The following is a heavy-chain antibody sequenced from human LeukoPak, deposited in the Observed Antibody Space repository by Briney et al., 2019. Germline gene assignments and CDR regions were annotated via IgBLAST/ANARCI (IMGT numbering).Heavy chain of an antibody. V-gene: IGHV4-38-2*01. D-gene: IGHD2/OR15-2a*01. CDR1: GYSISSGYY. J-gene: IGHJ4*02. Sequence: SETLSLTCAVSGYSISSGYYWGWIRQPPGKGLEWIGSIYYSGSTYHNPSLKSRVTISVDTSKNQFSLKLSSVTAADTAVYYCASRIIIHYFDYWGQGTLVTVSS. CDR3: ASRIIIHYFDY. CDR2: IYYSGST.